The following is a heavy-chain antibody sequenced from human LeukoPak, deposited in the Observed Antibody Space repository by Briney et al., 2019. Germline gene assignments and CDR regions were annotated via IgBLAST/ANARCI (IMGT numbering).Heavy chain of an antibody. CDR1: GFSVGTDY. Sequence: GGSLRLSCAASGFSVGTDYISWVRQAPGKGLEWVSTLYSGGNTYYAGSVKGRLTISRDNSKNTVYLEMNSLRAEDAAIYYCARGWGSFENWGQGTQVAVSS. CDR3: ARGWGSFEN. V-gene: IGHV3-53*01. CDR2: LYSGGNT. D-gene: IGHD7-27*01. J-gene: IGHJ4*02.